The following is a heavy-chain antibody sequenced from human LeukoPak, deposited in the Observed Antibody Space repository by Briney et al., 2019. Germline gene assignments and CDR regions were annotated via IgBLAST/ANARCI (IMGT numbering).Heavy chain of an antibody. V-gene: IGHV3-11*01. Sequence: KSGGSLRLSCAASGFTFSDYYMSWIRQAPGKGLEWVSYISSSGSTIYYADSVKGRFTISRDNAKNSLYLQMNSLRAEDTALYYCAKGISIAVAGYYFDYWGQGTLVTVSS. J-gene: IGHJ4*02. CDR2: ISSSGSTI. CDR1: GFTFSDYY. D-gene: IGHD6-19*01. CDR3: AKGISIAVAGYYFDY.